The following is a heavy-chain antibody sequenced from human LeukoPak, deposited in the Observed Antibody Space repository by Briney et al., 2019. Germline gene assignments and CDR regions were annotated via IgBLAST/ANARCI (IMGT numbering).Heavy chain of an antibody. CDR1: GGSFSGYY. Sequence: PSETLSLTCAVYGGSFSGYYWSWIRQPPGKGLEWIGEINHSGSTNYNPSLKSRVTISVDTSKKQFSLKLSSVTAADTAVYYCARGGDWLFDYWGQGILVTVSS. D-gene: IGHD2-21*02. V-gene: IGHV4-34*01. CDR3: ARGGDWLFDY. J-gene: IGHJ4*02. CDR2: INHSGST.